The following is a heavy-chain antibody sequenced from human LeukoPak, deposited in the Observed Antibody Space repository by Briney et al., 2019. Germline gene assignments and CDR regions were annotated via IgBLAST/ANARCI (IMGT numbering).Heavy chain of an antibody. V-gene: IGHV4-59*12. CDR1: GGSISSYY. CDR3: ARGKSIDY. Sequence: SETLSLTCTVSGGSISSYYWSWIRQPPGKGLEWIGYIYYSGSANYNPSLKSRVTISVDTSKNQFSLKLSSVTAADTAVYYCARGKSIDYWGQGTLVTVSS. CDR2: IYYSGSA. D-gene: IGHD2/OR15-2a*01. J-gene: IGHJ4*02.